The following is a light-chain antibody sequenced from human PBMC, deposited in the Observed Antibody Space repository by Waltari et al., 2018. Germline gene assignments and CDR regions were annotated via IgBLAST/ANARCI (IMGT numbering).Light chain of an antibody. CDR3: QQYYSTPLT. V-gene: IGKV4-1*01. CDR1: QSVLYSSNNKNY. Sequence: DIVMTQSPDSLAVSLGERATMNCKSSQSVLYSSNNKNYLAWYQQKPGQPPKLLIYWASTRESGVPDRCSGSGSGTDFTRTISSLQAEDVAVYYCQQYYSTPLTFGQGTKVEIK. J-gene: IGKJ1*01. CDR2: WAS.